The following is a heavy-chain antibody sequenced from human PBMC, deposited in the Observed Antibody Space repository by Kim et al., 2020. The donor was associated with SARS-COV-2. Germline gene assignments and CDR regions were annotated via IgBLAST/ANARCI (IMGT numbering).Heavy chain of an antibody. J-gene: IGHJ4*02. D-gene: IGHD3-22*01. CDR2: IIPIFGTA. CDR3: ATHYYDSSGSFDY. Sequence: SVKVSCKASGGTFSSYAISWVRQAPGQGLEWMGGIIPIFGTANYAQKFQGRVTITADKSTSTAYMELSSLRSEDTAVHYCATHYYDSSGSFDYWGQGTLVTVSS. CDR1: GGTFSSYA. V-gene: IGHV1-69*06.